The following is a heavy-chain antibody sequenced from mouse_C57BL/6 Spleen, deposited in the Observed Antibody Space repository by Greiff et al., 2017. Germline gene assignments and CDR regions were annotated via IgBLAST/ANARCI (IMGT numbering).Heavy chain of an antibody. D-gene: IGHD2-2*01. Sequence: EVKLVESGEGLVKPGGSLKLSCAASGFTFSSYAMSWVRQTPEKRLEWVAYISSGGDYIYYADTVKGRFTISRDNARNTLYLQMSSLKSEDTALYYCTTMVTSYYAMDYWGQGTSVTVSS. J-gene: IGHJ4*01. CDR2: ISSGGDYI. V-gene: IGHV5-9-1*02. CDR3: TTMVTSYYAMDY. CDR1: GFTFSSYA.